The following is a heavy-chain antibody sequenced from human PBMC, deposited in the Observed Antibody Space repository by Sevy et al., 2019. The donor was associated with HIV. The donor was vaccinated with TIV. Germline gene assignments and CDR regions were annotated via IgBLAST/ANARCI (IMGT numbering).Heavy chain of an antibody. D-gene: IGHD3-3*01. V-gene: IGHV3-64D*06. CDR3: VKDPDYDFWRGDYGMDV. CDR1: GFTFSRYA. Sequence: GGSLRLSCSASGFTFSRYAMNWVRQAPGKGLEYVSAISSNGGSTYYADSVKGRFTISSDNSKNTLYLQMSSLRAEDTAVYYCVKDPDYDFWRGDYGMDVWGQGTTVTVSS. J-gene: IGHJ6*02. CDR2: ISSNGGST.